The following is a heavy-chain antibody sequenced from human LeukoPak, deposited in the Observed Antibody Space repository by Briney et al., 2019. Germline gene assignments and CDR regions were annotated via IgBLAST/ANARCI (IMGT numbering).Heavy chain of an antibody. CDR2: ISGNGAKS. CDR3: AKDFGYSYGWVDY. D-gene: IGHD5-18*01. CDR1: GFTFSSYG. J-gene: IGHJ4*02. Sequence: PGGSLRLSCAASGFTFSSYGMNWVRQAPGKGLEWVSSISGNGAKSYSAGSVKGRFTISRDNSKNTLYLQMNSLRAEDTALYYCAKDFGYSYGWVDYWGQGILVTVSS. V-gene: IGHV3-23*01.